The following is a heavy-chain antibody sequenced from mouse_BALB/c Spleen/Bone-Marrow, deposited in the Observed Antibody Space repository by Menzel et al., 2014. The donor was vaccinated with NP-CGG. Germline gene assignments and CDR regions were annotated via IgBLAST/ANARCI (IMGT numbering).Heavy chain of an antibody. CDR3: ARLGYYGGFAY. D-gene: IGHD2-3*01. CDR2: INPDSSTI. J-gene: IGHJ3*01. CDR1: GFDFSGFW. V-gene: IGHV4-1*02. Sequence: EVKLQESGGGLVQPGGSLKLSCAASGFDFSGFWMGWVRQAPGKGLEWIGEINPDSSTINYTPSLKDRFIISRDYAKNTLYLQMSKVRSEDTALYYCARLGYYGGFAYWGQGTLVTVSA.